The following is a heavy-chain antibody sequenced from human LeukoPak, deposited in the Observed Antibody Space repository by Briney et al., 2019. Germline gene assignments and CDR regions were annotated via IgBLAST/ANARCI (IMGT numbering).Heavy chain of an antibody. J-gene: IGHJ4*02. CDR2: IYYSGST. V-gene: IGHV4-39*01. CDR3: AGHSRARNYYDSSGYYYGGTRYYFDY. Sequence: YPSETLSLTCTVSGGSISSSIYYWGWIRQPPGKGLEWIGSIYYSGSTYYNPSLKSRVTISVDTSKNQFSLKLSSVTAADTAVYYCAGHSRARNYYDSSGYYYGGTRYYFDYWGQGTLVTVSS. CDR1: GGSISSSIYY. D-gene: IGHD3-22*01.